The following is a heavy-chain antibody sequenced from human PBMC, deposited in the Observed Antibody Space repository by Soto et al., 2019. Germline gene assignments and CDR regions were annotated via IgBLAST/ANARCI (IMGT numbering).Heavy chain of an antibody. CDR3: ARGRYSSRNNWFDP. CDR2: INHSGST. D-gene: IGHD6-13*01. V-gene: IGHV4-34*01. J-gene: IGHJ5*02. Sequence: QVQLQQWGAGLLKPSETLSLTCAVYGGSFSGYYWSWIRQPPGKGLEWIGEINHSGSTNYNPSLKSLLTISVDTSKNQFSLKLSSVTAADTAVYYCARGRYSSRNNWFDPWGQGTLVTVSS. CDR1: GGSFSGYY.